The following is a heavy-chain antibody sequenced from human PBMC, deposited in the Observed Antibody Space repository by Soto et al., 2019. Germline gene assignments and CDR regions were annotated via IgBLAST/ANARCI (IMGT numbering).Heavy chain of an antibody. D-gene: IGHD3-22*01. V-gene: IGHV3-30*18. J-gene: IGHJ4*02. CDR1: EFTFSHYD. CDR2: ISYDGNNK. Sequence: GGSLRLSCAASEFTFSHYDMHWVRQAPGKGLEWVAIISYDGNNKYYADSVKGRFTLSRDNSKNTLFLQMSSLRAEDTAVYYCAKPQYYDSSGYIFDYWGQGTLVTVSS. CDR3: AKPQYYDSSGYIFDY.